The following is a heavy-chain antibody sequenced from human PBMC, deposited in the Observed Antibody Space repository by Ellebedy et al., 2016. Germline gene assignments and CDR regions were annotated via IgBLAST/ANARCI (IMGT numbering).Heavy chain of an antibody. D-gene: IGHD4-17*01. V-gene: IGHV2-5*01. J-gene: IGHJ4*02. Sequence: SGPTLVKPPQTLTLTCTFSGFSLTTSTVVVGWVRQPPGGAPEWLAFIYGHEDKRYSPSLRNRLTITKDSSNNQVVLTLTNMDPVDTATYYCVHRTTVTSFDCWGQGTLVTVSS. CDR2: IYGHEDK. CDR1: GFSLTTSTVV. CDR3: VHRTTVTSFDC.